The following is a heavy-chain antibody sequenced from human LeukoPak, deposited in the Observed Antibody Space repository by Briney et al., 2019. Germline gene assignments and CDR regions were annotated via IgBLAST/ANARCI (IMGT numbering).Heavy chain of an antibody. CDR1: GFTFSDYY. J-gene: IGHJ6*03. CDR3: ARTSVEMATKYYYYYMDV. V-gene: IGHV3-11*04. Sequence: GGSLRLSCAASGFTFSDYYMSWIRQAPGKGLEWVSYISSSGSTIYYADSVKGRFTISRDNAKNSLYLQMNSLRAEDTAVYYCARTSVEMATKYYYYYMDVGGKGTTVTVSS. D-gene: IGHD5-24*01. CDR2: ISSSGSTI.